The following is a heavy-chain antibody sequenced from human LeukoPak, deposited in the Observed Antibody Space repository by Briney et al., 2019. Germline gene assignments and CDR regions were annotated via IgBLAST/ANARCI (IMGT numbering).Heavy chain of an antibody. D-gene: IGHD1/OR15-1a*01. Sequence: PGGSLRLSCAASGLSVSGNYMSWVRQAPGKGLEWVSVIYSGGSIYYAASVKGRFTISRDNSKNTLSLRMNSLRAEYTAVYYCARTNCNSCYLGVWYYFDYSGQGTLVTVSS. CDR1: GLSVSGNY. CDR3: ARTNCNSCYLGVWYYFDY. CDR2: IYSGGSI. J-gene: IGHJ4*02. V-gene: IGHV3-66*01.